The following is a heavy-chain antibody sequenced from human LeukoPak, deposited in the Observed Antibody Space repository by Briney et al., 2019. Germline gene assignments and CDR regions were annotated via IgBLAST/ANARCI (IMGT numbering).Heavy chain of an antibody. Sequence: PSETLSLTCTVSGYSISSGYYWGWIRQPPGKGLEWIGSIYHSGSTYYNPSLKSRVTISVDTSKNQFTLKLSSVTAADTAVYFCARGRDGDYGARYYMDVWGTGTTVTVSS. CDR3: ARGRDGDYGARYYMDV. CDR2: IYHSGST. CDR1: GYSISSGYY. J-gene: IGHJ6*03. V-gene: IGHV4-38-2*02. D-gene: IGHD4-17*01.